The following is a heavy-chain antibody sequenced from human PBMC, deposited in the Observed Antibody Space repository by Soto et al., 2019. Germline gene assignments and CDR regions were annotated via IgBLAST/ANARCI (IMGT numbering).Heavy chain of an antibody. CDR3: ARTLPNRQLFDS. CDR2: IYNSGRY. D-gene: IGHD1-1*01. V-gene: IGHV4-59*01. J-gene: IGHJ4*02. CDR1: GGSINDYY. Sequence: PSETLSLTCTVSGGSINDYYWSWIRQSPDKGLEWIGYIYNSGRYNYNPSLESRLTISIDTSKNQFSLRLASVTAADTAVYYCARTLPNRQLFDSWSQGTLVTAPQ.